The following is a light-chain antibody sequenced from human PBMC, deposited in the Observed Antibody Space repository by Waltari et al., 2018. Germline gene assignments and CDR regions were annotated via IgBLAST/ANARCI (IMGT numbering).Light chain of an antibody. V-gene: IGLV3-1*01. CDR3: QAWDSDPV. J-gene: IGLJ3*02. CDR2: QDF. Sequence: SYEVTQPPSVSVSPGQTASIPCSGDKLGDNYVSWYQQKPGQSPLLVIYQDFKRPSGIPERFAGSNSGNTATLTISGTQAMDEADYFCQAWDSDPVFGGGTKLTVL. CDR1: KLGDNY.